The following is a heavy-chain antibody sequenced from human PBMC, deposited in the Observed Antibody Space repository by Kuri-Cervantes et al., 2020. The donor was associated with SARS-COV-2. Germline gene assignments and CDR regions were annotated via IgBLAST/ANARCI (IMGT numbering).Heavy chain of an antibody. V-gene: IGHV3-33*01. CDR1: GFTFSSYG. J-gene: IGHJ2*01. CDR3: ARGFRAGPGEYFDL. CDR2: IWYDGCNK. Sequence: GGSLRLSCAASGFTFSSYGMHWVRQAPGKGLEWVAVIWYDGCNKYYADSVKGRFTISRDNSKNTLYLQMNSLRAEDTAVYYCARGFRAGPGEYFDLWGRGTLVTVSS. D-gene: IGHD3-10*01.